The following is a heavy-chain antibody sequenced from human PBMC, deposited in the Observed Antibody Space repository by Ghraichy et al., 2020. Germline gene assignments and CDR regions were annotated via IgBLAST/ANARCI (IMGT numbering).Heavy chain of an antibody. J-gene: IGHJ4*02. D-gene: IGHD5-18*01. CDR1: GYTFTGYY. Sequence: ASVKVSCKASGYTFTGYYMHWVRQAPGQGLEWMGWINPNSGGTNYAQEFQGRVTMTRDTYISTAYMELSRLRSDDTAVYYCARVRATAMALKWGQGSLVTVSS. CDR2: INPNSGGT. CDR3: ARVRATAMALK. V-gene: IGHV1-2*02.